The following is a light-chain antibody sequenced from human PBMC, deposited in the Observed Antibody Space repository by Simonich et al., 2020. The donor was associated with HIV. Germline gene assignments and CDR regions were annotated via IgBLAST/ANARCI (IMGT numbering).Light chain of an antibody. CDR2: WAS. V-gene: IGKV4-1*01. CDR1: QSILYNSNNTHY. CDR3: QQYYNSPYT. Sequence: DIVMTQSPDSLAVSLGERATINRKSSQSILYNSNNTHYLTWYQQKPGQPPKLLIYWASTRESGVPDRFSGSGSGTDFTLTISSLQAEDVAVYYCQQYYNSPYTFGQGTKLEIK. J-gene: IGKJ2*01.